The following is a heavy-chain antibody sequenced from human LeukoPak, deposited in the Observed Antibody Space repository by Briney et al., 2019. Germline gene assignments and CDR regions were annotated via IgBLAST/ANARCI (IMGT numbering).Heavy chain of an antibody. CDR1: GYTFTSYG. Sequence: GASVKVSCKASGYTFTSYGISWVRQAPGQGLEWMGWISAYAQKFQGRVTMTTDTSTSTAYMELRSLRSDDTAVYYCARRFNYYDSSGYYEGVYFDYWGQGTLVTVSS. D-gene: IGHD3-22*01. CDR3: ARRFNYYDSSGYYEGVYFDY. J-gene: IGHJ4*02. V-gene: IGHV1-18*01. CDR2: ISAY.